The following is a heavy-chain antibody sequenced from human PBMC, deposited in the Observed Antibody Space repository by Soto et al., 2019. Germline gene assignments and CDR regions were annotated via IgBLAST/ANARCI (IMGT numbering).Heavy chain of an antibody. J-gene: IGHJ6*02. D-gene: IGHD2-15*01. Sequence: QVQLVQSGVEVKKPGASVKVSCKASGYTFISHGISWVRQAPGQGLEWMGWISGKNGNTNYAQKLQGRVTLTTDTSTSTAYMELRSLRSDDTAVYYCARVSSSIVVVPDYGMDVWGQGTTVXVSS. CDR1: GYTFISHG. V-gene: IGHV1-18*04. CDR2: ISGKNGNT. CDR3: ARVSSSIVVVPDYGMDV.